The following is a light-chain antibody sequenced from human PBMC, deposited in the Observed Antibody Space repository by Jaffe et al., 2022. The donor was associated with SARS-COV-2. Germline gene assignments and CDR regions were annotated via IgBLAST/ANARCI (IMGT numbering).Light chain of an antibody. CDR1: QRIGIY. Sequence: DIQMTQSPSSLSASVGDRVTITCRASQRIGIYLHWYQQKPGKAPKLLIYGASSLQSGVPSRFSGSGSGTDFTLTISSLQREDFATYYCQQTYSAPLTFGGGTNVEVK. CDR2: GAS. J-gene: IGKJ4*01. V-gene: IGKV1-39*01. CDR3: QQTYSAPLT.